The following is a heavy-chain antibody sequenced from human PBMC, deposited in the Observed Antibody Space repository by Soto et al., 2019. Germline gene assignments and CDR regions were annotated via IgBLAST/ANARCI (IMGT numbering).Heavy chain of an antibody. CDR1: GLTFSGCW. Sequence: GGSLRLSCVASGLTFSGCWMSWLRQAPGKGLEWVATIKPDGSKKYYVDSVEGRFTIPRDNAKNSLYLQLNTVRADDAAVYYCARIFSNYFDYWGPGTLVTVSS. J-gene: IGHJ4*02. V-gene: IGHV3-7*05. CDR2: IKPDGSKK. CDR3: ARIFSNYFDY.